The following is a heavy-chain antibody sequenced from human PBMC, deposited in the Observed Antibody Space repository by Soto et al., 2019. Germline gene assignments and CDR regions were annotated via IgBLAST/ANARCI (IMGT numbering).Heavy chain of an antibody. CDR2: FDPEDGET. Sequence: ASVKVSCKVSGYTLTELSMHWVRQAPGKGLEWMGGFDPEDGETIYAQKFQGRVTMTEDTSTDTAYMELSSLRSEDTAVYYCEGIAVARDPYYYYYGMDVWGQGTTVTVSS. D-gene: IGHD6-19*01. V-gene: IGHV1-24*01. CDR1: GYTLTELS. J-gene: IGHJ6*02. CDR3: EGIAVARDPYYYYYGMDV.